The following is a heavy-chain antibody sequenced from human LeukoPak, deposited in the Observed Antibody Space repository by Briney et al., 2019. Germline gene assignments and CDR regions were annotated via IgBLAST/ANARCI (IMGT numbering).Heavy chain of an antibody. J-gene: IGHJ4*02. Sequence: SETLSLTCAVYGGSFSGYYWSWIRQPPGKGLEWIGEIHHSGSTNYNPSLKSRVTISVDTSKIQFSLKLTSVTAADTAVYYCARSRGWPQSHPLDYWGQGTLVTVSS. CDR1: GGSFSGYY. V-gene: IGHV4-34*01. D-gene: IGHD5-24*01. CDR2: IHHSGST. CDR3: ARSRGWPQSHPLDY.